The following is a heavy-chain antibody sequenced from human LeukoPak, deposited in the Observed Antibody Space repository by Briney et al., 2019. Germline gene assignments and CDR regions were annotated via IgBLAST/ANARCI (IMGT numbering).Heavy chain of an antibody. D-gene: IGHD3-3*01. CDR1: GYTFTSYG. CDR3: ARDRRITIFGVVSSGMDV. CDR2: INAYNGDT. Sequence: ASVKVSCKASGYTFTSYGISWVRQAPGQGLEWMGWINAYNGDTNYAQKLQGRVTMTTDTSTSTAYMELRSLRSDDTAVYYCARDRRITIFGVVSSGMDVWGQGTTVTVSS. J-gene: IGHJ6*02. V-gene: IGHV1-18*01.